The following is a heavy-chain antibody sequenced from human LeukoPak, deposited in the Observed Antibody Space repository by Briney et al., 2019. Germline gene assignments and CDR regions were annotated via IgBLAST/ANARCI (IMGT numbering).Heavy chain of an antibody. D-gene: IGHD3-22*01. CDR1: GFTFSSCA. J-gene: IGHJ3*02. CDR3: ARDLEDSSPFGAFDM. V-gene: IGHV3-23*01. CDR2: ISDSGVTT. Sequence: GGSLRLSCAASGFTFSSCAMSWVRQAPGKGLEWVSGISDSGVTTYHADSVKGRFTISRDNSKNTLYLQMNSLRAEDTAVYYCARDLEDSSPFGAFDMWGQGTMVTVSS.